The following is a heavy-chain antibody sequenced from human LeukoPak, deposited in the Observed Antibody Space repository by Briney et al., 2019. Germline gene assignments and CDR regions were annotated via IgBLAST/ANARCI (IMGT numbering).Heavy chain of an antibody. CDR1: GFTFSSYA. CDR3: ARDRVAVAGTHLMYYYYGMDV. V-gene: IGHV3-30-3*01. CDR2: ISYDGSNK. Sequence: PGGSLRLSCAASGFTFSSYAMHWVRQAPGKGLEWVAVISYDGSNKYYADSVKGRFTISRDNSKNPLYLQMNSLRAEDTAVYYCARDRVAVAGTHLMYYYYGMDVWGQGTTVTVSS. D-gene: IGHD6-19*01. J-gene: IGHJ6*02.